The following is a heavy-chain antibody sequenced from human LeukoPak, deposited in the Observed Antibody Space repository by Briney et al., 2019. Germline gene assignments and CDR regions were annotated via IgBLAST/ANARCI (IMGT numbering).Heavy chain of an antibody. D-gene: IGHD3-22*01. J-gene: IGHJ3*02. CDR1: GFSFSSYG. CDR2: ISSSSSYI. V-gene: IGHV3-21*01. CDR3: ARGLPYYYDSSGDDFDI. Sequence: PGRSLRLSCAASGFSFSSYGMHWVRQAPGKGLEWVSSISSSSSYIYYADSVKGRFTISRDNAKNSLYLQMNSLRAEDTAVYYCARGLPYYYDSSGDDFDIWGQGTMVTVSS.